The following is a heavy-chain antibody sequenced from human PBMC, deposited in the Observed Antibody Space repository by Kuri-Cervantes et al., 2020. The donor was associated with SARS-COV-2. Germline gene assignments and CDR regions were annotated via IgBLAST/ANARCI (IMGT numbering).Heavy chain of an antibody. Sequence: GESLKISCEVSGFLFSASAIHWVRQAPGKGLEWVSYNSASSANIHYADSVKGRFTISRENAKNSLYLQMNSLRAAETAVYYCARDSAYGSVYYYYMDLWGKGTPVTVSS. V-gene: IGHV3-48*04. CDR2: NSASSANI. CDR1: GFLFSASA. D-gene: IGHD6-25*01. CDR3: ARDSAYGSVYYYYMDL. J-gene: IGHJ6*03.